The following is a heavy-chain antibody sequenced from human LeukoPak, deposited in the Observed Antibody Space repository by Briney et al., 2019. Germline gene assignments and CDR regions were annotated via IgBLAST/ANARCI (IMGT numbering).Heavy chain of an antibody. Sequence: GGSLTLTCAASGFTLSSHDVHWVRQAPGKGLEWVAVMWFYGSNQLYADSVKGRFTVSRDNSKNTLYLQMNSLRVEDTAVYYCAKVVIGYYYMDVWGKGPRLTLSS. CDR2: MWFYGSNQ. D-gene: IGHD3-10*01. CDR3: AKVVIGYYYMDV. J-gene: IGHJ6*03. CDR1: GFTLSSHD. V-gene: IGHV3-33*03.